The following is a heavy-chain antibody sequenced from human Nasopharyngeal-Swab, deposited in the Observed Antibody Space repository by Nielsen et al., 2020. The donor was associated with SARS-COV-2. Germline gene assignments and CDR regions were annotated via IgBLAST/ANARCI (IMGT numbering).Heavy chain of an antibody. CDR1: GFTFSSYS. V-gene: IGHV3-21*01. J-gene: IGHJ4*02. D-gene: IGHD3-10*01. CDR2: ISSSGSHK. Sequence: GESLQISCAASGFTFSSYSMNWVRQAPGKGLEWVSFISSSGSHKYYADSMKGRFTISRDNAKSSLYLQLSSLRAEDTAVYYCARVEEYYYGSGILSDNWGQGTLVTVSS. CDR3: ARVEEYYYGSGILSDN.